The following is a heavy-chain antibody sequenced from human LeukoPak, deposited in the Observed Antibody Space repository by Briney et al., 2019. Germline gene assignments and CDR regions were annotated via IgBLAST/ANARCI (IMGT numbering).Heavy chain of an antibody. J-gene: IGHJ4*02. CDR2: ISGSGGST. V-gene: IGHV3-23*01. D-gene: IGHD3-10*01. CDR1: GFTFSSYW. Sequence: SGGSLRLSCAASGFTFSSYWIHWVRQAPGKGLVWVSAISGSGGSTYYADSVKGRFTISRDNSKNTLYLQMNSLRAEDTAVYYCAKDTGYYGSGSPYYFDYWGQGTLVTVSS. CDR3: AKDTGYYGSGSPYYFDY.